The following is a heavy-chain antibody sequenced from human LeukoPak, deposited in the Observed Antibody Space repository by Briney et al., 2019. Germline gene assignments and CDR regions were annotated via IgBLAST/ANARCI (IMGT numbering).Heavy chain of an antibody. Sequence: ASVKVSCKASGYTFTGYYMHWVRQAPGQGLEWMGRINPNSGGTNYAQKSQGRVTMTRDTSISTAYMELSRLRSDDTAVYYCARVWLGYCTNGACRFDYWGQGTLVTVSS. D-gene: IGHD2-8*01. CDR1: GYTFTGYY. CDR2: INPNSGGT. CDR3: ARVWLGYCTNGACRFDY. V-gene: IGHV1-2*06. J-gene: IGHJ4*02.